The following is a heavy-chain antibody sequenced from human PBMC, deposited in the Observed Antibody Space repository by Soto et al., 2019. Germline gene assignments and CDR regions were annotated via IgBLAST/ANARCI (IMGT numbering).Heavy chain of an antibody. V-gene: IGHV3-21*01. CDR2: ISSSSSYI. CDR1: GFTFSSYS. Sequence: GGSLRLSCAASGFTFSSYSMNWVRQAPGKGLEWVSSISSSSSYIYYADSVKGRFTISRDNAKNSLYLQMNSLRAEDTAVYYCARIPVTTECFDYWGQGTLVTVSS. D-gene: IGHD4-17*01. CDR3: ARIPVTTECFDY. J-gene: IGHJ4*02.